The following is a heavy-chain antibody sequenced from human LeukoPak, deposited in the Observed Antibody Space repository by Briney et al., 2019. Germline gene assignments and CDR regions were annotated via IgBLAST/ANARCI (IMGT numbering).Heavy chain of an antibody. CDR1: GGSISSSSYY. D-gene: IGHD2-15*01. Sequence: KPSETLSLTFTVSGGSISSSSYYWGWIRQPPGKGLEWNGSIYYSGSTYYNPSLKSRVTISVDTSKNQFSLKLSSVTAADTAVYCCARHCSGGSCWVRAIDYWGQGTLVTVSS. J-gene: IGHJ4*02. V-gene: IGHV4-39*01. CDR3: ARHCSGGSCWVRAIDY. CDR2: IYYSGST.